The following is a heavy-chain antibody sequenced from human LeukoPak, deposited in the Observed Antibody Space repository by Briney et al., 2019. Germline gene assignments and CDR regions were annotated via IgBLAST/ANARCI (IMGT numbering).Heavy chain of an antibody. CDR2: ISAYKGNT. Sequence: ASLKVSCKTSGYTFTSYGISWVRQAPGQGLEWVGGISAYKGNTNYAQKLQGRVTMTTDTSTSTAYMELRSLRSDDTAVYYWAREPVPAASWEGVGDYLDYWGQGTLVTVSS. CDR3: AREPVPAASWEGVGDYLDY. CDR1: GYTFTSYG. J-gene: IGHJ4*02. D-gene: IGHD2-2*01. V-gene: IGHV1-18*04.